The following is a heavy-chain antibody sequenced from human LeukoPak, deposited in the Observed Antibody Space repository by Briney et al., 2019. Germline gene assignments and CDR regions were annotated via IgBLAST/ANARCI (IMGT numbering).Heavy chain of an antibody. CDR1: GLTFRNYW. V-gene: IGHV3-7*01. D-gene: IGHD2-15*01. Sequence: GGSLRLSCAASGLTFRNYWMSWVRQAPGKGLEWVANIKPDGGVQNYVDSVKGRFTIPRDNAANSLFLQMNSLRDEDTAVYYCATSFPYCSVDSCALGGQGTLVTVSS. J-gene: IGHJ4*02. CDR2: IKPDGGVQ. CDR3: ATSFPYCSVDSCAL.